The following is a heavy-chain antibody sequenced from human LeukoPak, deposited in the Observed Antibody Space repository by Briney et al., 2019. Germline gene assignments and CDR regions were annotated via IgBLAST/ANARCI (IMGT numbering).Heavy chain of an antibody. CDR1: GGSISSYY. CDR2: IYYSGST. D-gene: IGHD3-22*01. CDR3: ARHAGYYYDSYSWFDP. Sequence: SETLSLTCTVSGGSISSYYWSWIRQPPGKGLEWIGYIYYSGSTNYNPSLKSRVTISVDTSKNQFSLKLSSVTAADTAVYYCARHAGYYYDSYSWFDPWGQGTLVTVSS. V-gene: IGHV4-59*08. J-gene: IGHJ5*02.